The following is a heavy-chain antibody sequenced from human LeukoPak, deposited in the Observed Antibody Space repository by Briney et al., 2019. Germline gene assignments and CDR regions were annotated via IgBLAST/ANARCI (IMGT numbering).Heavy chain of an antibody. Sequence: GGSLRLSCAASGFTFSSYWMTWGRQAPGKGLEWVANIRQDGSEKNYVDSVKGRFTISRDNADNTMFLQMNSVRDEDTAVYYCATKQWLAPPPDSWGQGTPVTVSS. J-gene: IGHJ4*02. D-gene: IGHD6-19*01. CDR3: ATKQWLAPPPDS. CDR2: IRQDGSEK. CDR1: GFTFSSYW. V-gene: IGHV3-7*01.